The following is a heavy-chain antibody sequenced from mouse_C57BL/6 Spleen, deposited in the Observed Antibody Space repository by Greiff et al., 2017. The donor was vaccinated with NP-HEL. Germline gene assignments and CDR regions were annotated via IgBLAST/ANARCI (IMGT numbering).Heavy chain of an antibody. CDR1: GYAFSSYW. CDR2: IYPGDGDT. J-gene: IGHJ2*01. Sequence: QVQLKESGAELVKPGASVKISCKASGYAFSSYWMNWVKQRPGKGLEWIGQIYPGDGDTNYNGKFKGKATLTADKSSSTAYMQLSSLTSEDSAVYFCARQATVVDYYFDYWGQGTTLTVSS. D-gene: IGHD1-1*01. CDR3: ARQATVVDYYFDY. V-gene: IGHV1-80*01.